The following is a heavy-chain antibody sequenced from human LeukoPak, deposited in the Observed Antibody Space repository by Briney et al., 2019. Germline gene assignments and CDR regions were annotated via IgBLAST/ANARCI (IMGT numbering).Heavy chain of an antibody. J-gene: IGHJ4*02. V-gene: IGHV3-9*01. CDR2: ISWNSGSI. Sequence: GGSLRLSCAASGFTFDDYAMHWVRHAPGKGLEWVSGISWNSGSIGYADSVKGRFTISRDNAKNSLYLQMNSLRAEDTALYYCAKDSRRGDSSGWSDYWGQGTLVTVSS. CDR3: AKDSRRGDSSGWSDY. D-gene: IGHD6-19*01. CDR1: GFTFDDYA.